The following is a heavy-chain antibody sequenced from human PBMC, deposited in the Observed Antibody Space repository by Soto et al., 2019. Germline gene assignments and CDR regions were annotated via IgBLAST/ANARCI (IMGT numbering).Heavy chain of an antibody. CDR2: INHSGST. D-gene: IGHD3-10*01. J-gene: IGHJ6*02. CDR3: ARVSGIYYYGMDV. V-gene: IGHV4-34*01. Sequence: SDALSRTFLHYGWPFTDYYWTRIRQPPGTGLEWIGEINHSGSTNYNPSLKSRVTISVDTSKNQFSLKLTSVTAADTAVYYCARVSGIYYYGMDVWGQGTTVT. CDR1: GWPFTDYY.